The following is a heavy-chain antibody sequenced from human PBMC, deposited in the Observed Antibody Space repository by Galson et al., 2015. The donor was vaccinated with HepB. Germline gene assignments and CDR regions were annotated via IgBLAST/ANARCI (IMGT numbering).Heavy chain of an antibody. V-gene: IGHV1-69*13. CDR1: GGTFSSYA. CDR2: IIPIFGTA. D-gene: IGHD2-2*01. J-gene: IGHJ4*02. CDR3: ARSCSSTSCQFDY. Sequence: SVKVSCKASGGTFSSYAISWVRQAPGQGLEWMGGIIPIFGTANYAQKFQGRVTITADESTSTAYMELSSLRSEDTAVYYCARSCSSTSCQFDYWGQGTLVTVSS.